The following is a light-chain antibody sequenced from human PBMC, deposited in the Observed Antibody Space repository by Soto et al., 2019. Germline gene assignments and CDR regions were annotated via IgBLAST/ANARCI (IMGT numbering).Light chain of an antibody. CDR3: SSYASTSTAV. CDR2: EVN. Sequence: QSVLTQPASVSGSPGQSITISCTGTSGGVGAYNYVSWYQQHPGKAPKLMIYEVNYRPSGVSNRFSGSKSGITASLTISGLQAEDEADYYCSSYASTSTAVFGSGTKVTVL. CDR1: SGGVGAYNY. J-gene: IGLJ1*01. V-gene: IGLV2-14*01.